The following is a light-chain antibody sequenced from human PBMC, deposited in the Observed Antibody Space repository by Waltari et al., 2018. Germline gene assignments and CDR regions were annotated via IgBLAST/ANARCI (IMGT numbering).Light chain of an antibody. J-gene: IGKJ1*01. CDR1: QSISSY. Sequence: DIQLTQSPSSLSASVGDRVTITCRASQSISSYLNWYQQKPGKAPKVLIYAASSLQSGVPSRFSGSGSGTDFTLTISSLQVEDVAIYYCQQYYSVPLTFGQGTKVGIK. CDR3: QQYYSVPLT. CDR2: AAS. V-gene: IGKV1-39*01.